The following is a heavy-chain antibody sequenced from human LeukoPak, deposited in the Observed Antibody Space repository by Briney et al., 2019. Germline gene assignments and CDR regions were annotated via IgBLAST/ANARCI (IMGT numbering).Heavy chain of an antibody. J-gene: IGHJ4*02. CDR2: ITHSGST. CDR3: AREGTTGWAF. V-gene: IGHV4-34*01. CDR1: GGSFTDYH. D-gene: IGHD1-1*01. Sequence: PSETLSLTCAVYGGSFTDYHWSWIRQPPGKGLEWIGEITHSGSTNCNPSLMSRVTISVDTSKNQFSLKLTSVTAADTAVYFCAREGTTGWAFWGQGTQVTVSS.